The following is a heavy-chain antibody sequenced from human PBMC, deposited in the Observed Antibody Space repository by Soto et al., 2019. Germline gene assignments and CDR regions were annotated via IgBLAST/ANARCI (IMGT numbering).Heavy chain of an antibody. CDR2: ISSNGGST. CDR3: ARAKSTVTTVDY. D-gene: IGHD4-17*01. J-gene: IGHJ4*02. V-gene: IGHV3-64*01. CDR1: GFTFSSYA. Sequence: EVQLVESGGGLVQPGGSLRLSCAASGFTFSSYAMHWVRQAPGKGLEYVSAISSNGGSTYYANSVKGRFTISRDNYKNTLYLQMGSLRAEDMAVYYCARAKSTVTTVDYWGQGTLVTVSS.